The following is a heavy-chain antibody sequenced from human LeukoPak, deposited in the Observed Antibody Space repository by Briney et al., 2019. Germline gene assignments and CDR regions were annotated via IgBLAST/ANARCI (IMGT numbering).Heavy chain of an antibody. J-gene: IGHJ6*04. Sequence: ASVKVSCKASGYTFTGYYMHWVRQAPGQGLEWMGWISAYNGNTNYAQKLQGRVTMTTDTSTSTAYMELRSLRSDDTAVYYCAREVGYCSSTSCYGTRNYYYYYGMDVWGKGTTVTVSS. D-gene: IGHD2-2*01. V-gene: IGHV1-18*04. CDR3: AREVGYCSSTSCYGTRNYYYYYGMDV. CDR2: ISAYNGNT. CDR1: GYTFTGYY.